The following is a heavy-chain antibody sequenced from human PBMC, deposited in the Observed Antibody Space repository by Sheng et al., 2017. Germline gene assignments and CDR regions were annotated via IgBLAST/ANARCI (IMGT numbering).Heavy chain of an antibody. CDR3: ARYGDPGGFDY. V-gene: IGHV4-38-2*01. D-gene: IGHD4-17*01. J-gene: IGHJ4*02. CDR2: IYHSGST. Sequence: QVQLQESGPGLVKPSETLSLTCAVSGYSISSGYYWGWIRQPPGKGLEWIGSIYHSGSTYYNPSLKSRVTISVDTSKNQFSLKLSSVTAADTAVYYCARYGDPGGFDYWGQGTLVTVSS. CDR1: GYSISSGYY.